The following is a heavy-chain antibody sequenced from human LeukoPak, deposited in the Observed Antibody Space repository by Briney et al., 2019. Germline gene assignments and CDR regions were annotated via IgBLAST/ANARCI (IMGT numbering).Heavy chain of an antibody. D-gene: IGHD3-10*01. Sequence: SETLSLTCTVSGGSISSGSYYWSWIRQPAGKGLEWIGRIYTSGSTNYNPSLKSRVTISVDTSKNQFSLKLSSVTAADTAVYYCARDRYGSGSSDAFDIWGQGTMVTVSS. CDR3: ARDRYGSGSSDAFDI. CDR2: IYTSGST. V-gene: IGHV4-61*02. CDR1: GGSISSGSYY. J-gene: IGHJ3*02.